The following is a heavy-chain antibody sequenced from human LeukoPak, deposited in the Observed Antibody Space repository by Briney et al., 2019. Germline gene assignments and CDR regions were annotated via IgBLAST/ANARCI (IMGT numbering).Heavy chain of an antibody. CDR2: ISSSGSTR. J-gene: IGHJ5*02. CDR1: GFTFSDYY. Sequence: GGSLRLSCAASGFTFSDYYMSWIRQAPGKGLEWVSYISSSGSTRYYADSVQGRFTISRDNAKNSLYLQMSSLRAEDTALYYCAAYCSSTSCPNWFDPWGQGTLVTVSS. CDR3: AAYCSSTSCPNWFDP. D-gene: IGHD2-2*01. V-gene: IGHV3-11*04.